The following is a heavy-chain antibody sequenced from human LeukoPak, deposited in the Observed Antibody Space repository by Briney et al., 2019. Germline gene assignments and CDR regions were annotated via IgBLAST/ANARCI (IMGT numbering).Heavy chain of an antibody. CDR1: TSTSSVYY. J-gene: IGHJ4*02. CDR3: ARDEQLCPGY. CDR2: NSSSGTTI. V-gene: IGHV3-11*01. D-gene: IGHD5-24*01. Sequence: GQSMRLSSAAYTSTSSVYYMSWIRQALRDWQECVSYNSSSGTTIYYADSEKGRFTITRDNDKSSLYLQMSSRRAEDTDVYYCARDEQLCPGYWSQGTLLIVTS.